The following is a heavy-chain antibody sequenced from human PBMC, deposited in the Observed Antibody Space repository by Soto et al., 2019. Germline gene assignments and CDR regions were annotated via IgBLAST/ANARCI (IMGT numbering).Heavy chain of an antibody. CDR1: GFTFSSYG. CDR3: ARAYGDYTAMDY. Sequence: GGSLRLSCAASGFTFSSYGMHWVRQAPGKGLEWVAVIWYDGSNKYYADSVKGRFTISRDNSKNTLYLQMNSLRAEDTAVYYCARAYGDYTAMDYWGQGTLVTVSS. D-gene: IGHD4-17*01. CDR2: IWYDGSNK. V-gene: IGHV3-33*01. J-gene: IGHJ4*02.